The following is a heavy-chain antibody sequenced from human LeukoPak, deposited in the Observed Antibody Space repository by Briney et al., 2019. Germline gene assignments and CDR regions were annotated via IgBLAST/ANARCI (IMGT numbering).Heavy chain of an antibody. CDR1: GGSISSYY. CDR2: IYTSGST. J-gene: IGHJ5*02. V-gene: IGHV4-4*07. CDR3: AGGSQAVRLGWFDP. D-gene: IGHD1-26*01. Sequence: SETLSLTCTVSGGSISSYYWSWIRQPAGKGLEWIGRIYTSGSTNYNPSLKSRVTMSVDTSKNQFSLKLSSVTAADTAVYYCAGGSQAVRLGWFDPWGQGTLVTVSS.